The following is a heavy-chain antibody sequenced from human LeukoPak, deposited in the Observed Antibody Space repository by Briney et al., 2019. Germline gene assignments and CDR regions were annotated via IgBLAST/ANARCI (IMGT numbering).Heavy chain of an antibody. CDR1: GGSSSGYY. V-gene: IGHV4-34*01. CDR2: INHSGST. J-gene: IGHJ6*02. Sequence: SETLSLTCAVYGGSSSGYYWSWIRQPPGKGLEWIGEINHSGSTNYNPSLKSRVTISVDTSKNQFSLKLSSVTAADTAVYYCARGPIYDSSGYYYVRHPNYGMDVWGQGITVTVSS. CDR3: ARGPIYDSSGYYYVRHPNYGMDV. D-gene: IGHD3-22*01.